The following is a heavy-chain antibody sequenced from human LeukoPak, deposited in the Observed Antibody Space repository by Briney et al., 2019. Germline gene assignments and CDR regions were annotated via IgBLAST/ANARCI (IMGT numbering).Heavy chain of an antibody. J-gene: IGHJ4*02. Sequence: PGGSLRLSCAASGFTFSNYAMHWVRQAPGEGLEYVSAISSNGGSTYYADSVKGRFTISRDNSKNTLYLQMNSLRAEDTAVYYCARGGPLTGEAFDYWGQGTLVTVSS. D-gene: IGHD7-27*01. CDR3: ARGGPLTGEAFDY. CDR1: GFTFSNYA. CDR2: ISSNGGST. V-gene: IGHV3-64*02.